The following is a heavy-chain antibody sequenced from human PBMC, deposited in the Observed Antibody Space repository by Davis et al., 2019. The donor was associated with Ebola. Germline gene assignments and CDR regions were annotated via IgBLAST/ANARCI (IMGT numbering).Heavy chain of an antibody. CDR1: GGSIRGYS. CDR3: ARTLGNSSGNRHFDH. V-gene: IGHV4-59*01. CDR2: IHDSGDT. J-gene: IGHJ4*02. Sequence: SETLSLTCSVSGGSIRGYSWSWIRQSPGRGLEWIGYIHDSGDTNYNPSLKSRVTISADTSKNQFSLKLTSVTAVDTAVYYCARTLGNSSGNRHFDHWGQGTLVTVSS. D-gene: IGHD6-25*01.